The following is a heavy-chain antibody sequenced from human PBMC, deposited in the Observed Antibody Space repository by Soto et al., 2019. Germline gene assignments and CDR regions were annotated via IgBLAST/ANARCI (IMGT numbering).Heavy chain of an antibody. CDR3: ARHVDPTRGYFSDY. CDR2: IYASGNT. Sequence: PSPTLPLTCPFSGGSISDYYLSWLRQPAGKRLEWIGRIYASGNTNKNPSLKSRVTMSVDRSKNQFSLKLNSVTAADTAVYYCARHVDPTRGYFSDYWRHGTLDTGTS. V-gene: IGHV4-4*07. CDR1: GGSISDYY. J-gene: IGHJ4*01. D-gene: IGHD2-15*01.